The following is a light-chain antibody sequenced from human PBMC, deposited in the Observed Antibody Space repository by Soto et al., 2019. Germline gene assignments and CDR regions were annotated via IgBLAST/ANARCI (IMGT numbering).Light chain of an antibody. V-gene: IGKV1-39*01. CDR3: QQSYSTPYT. J-gene: IGKJ2*01. CDR1: QSISSY. Sequence: DIQMTQSPSSLSASLGDRFTITCRASQSISSYLNWYQQKPGKAPKLLIYAASSLQSGVPSRFSGSGSGTDFTLTISSLQPEDFATYYCQQSYSTPYTFGQGTKLEIK. CDR2: AAS.